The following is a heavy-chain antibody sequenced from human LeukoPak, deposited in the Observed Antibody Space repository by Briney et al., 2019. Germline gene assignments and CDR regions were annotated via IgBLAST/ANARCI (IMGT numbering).Heavy chain of an antibody. D-gene: IGHD3-10*01. CDR1: GYTFTGYY. J-gene: IGHJ5*02. CDR2: INPNSGGT. CDR3: ARVGYYGSGSYYILYNWFDP. V-gene: IGHV1-2*02. Sequence: ASVKVSCKASGYTFTGYYMHWVRQAPGQGLEWMGWINPNSGGTNYAQKFQGRVTMTRDTSISTAYMELSRLRSDDTAVYYCARVGYYGSGSYYILYNWFDPWGQGTLDTVSS.